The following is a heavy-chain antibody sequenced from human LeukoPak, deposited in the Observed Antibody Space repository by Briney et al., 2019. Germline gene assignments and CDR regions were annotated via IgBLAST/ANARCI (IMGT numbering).Heavy chain of an antibody. D-gene: IGHD6-6*01. V-gene: IGHV4-4*02. Sequence: SETLSLTCAVSGGSISSSNWWSWVRQPPGKGLEWIGEIYHSGSTNYNPSLKSRVTISVDKSKNQFSLKLSSVTAADTAVYYCARVGLAYSSSLFDYWGQGTLVTVSS. CDR3: ARVGLAYSSSLFDY. J-gene: IGHJ4*02. CDR2: IYHSGST. CDR1: GGSISSSNW.